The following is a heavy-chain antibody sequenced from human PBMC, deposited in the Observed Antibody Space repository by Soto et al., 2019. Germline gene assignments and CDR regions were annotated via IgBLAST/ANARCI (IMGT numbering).Heavy chain of an antibody. CDR3: ATSLLRFLEWFDY. D-gene: IGHD3-3*01. J-gene: IGHJ4*02. CDR2: INHSGST. Sequence: SETLSLTCAVSGGSFSGYYWSWIRQPPGKGLEWIGEINHSGSTNYNPSLKSRVTISVDTSKNQFSLKLSSVTAADTAVYYCATSLLRFLEWFDYWGQGTLVTVSS. CDR1: GGSFSGYY. V-gene: IGHV4-34*01.